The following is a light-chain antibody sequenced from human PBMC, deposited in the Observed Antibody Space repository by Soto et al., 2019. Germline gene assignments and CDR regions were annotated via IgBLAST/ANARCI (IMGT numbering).Light chain of an antibody. V-gene: IGKV1-33*01. J-gene: IGKJ3*01. Sequence: DIQMTQSPSSLSASVGDRVTITCQASQDISNYLNWYQQKPGKAPKLLIYDASNLETGVPSRFSGSGSGTDFTFTISSLQPEDIAMYYCQQYANLPPFTFGPGTKVDIK. CDR1: QDISNY. CDR2: DAS. CDR3: QQYANLPPFT.